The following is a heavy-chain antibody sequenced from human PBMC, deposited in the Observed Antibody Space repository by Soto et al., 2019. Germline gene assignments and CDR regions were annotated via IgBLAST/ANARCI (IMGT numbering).Heavy chain of an antibody. V-gene: IGHV4-59*08. J-gene: IGHJ4*02. D-gene: IGHD5-18*01. CDR3: ARRYGSCFDY. CDR2: IYYSGST. CDR1: GGSISSYY. Sequence: QVQLQESGPGLVKPSETLSLTCTVSGGSISSYYWSWIRQPPGKGLEWIGYIYYSGSTNYNPSLKRRITIAVDTSKNQFSLKLSSVTAADTALYYCARRYGSCFDYWGQGTLVTVSS.